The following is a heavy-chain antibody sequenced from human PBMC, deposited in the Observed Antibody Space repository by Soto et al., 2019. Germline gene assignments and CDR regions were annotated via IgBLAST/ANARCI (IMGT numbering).Heavy chain of an antibody. CDR1: GYTFTSYD. Sequence: GASVKVSCKASGYTFTSYDINWVRQATGQGLEWMGWMNPNSGNTGYAQKFQGRVTMTRNTSISTAYMELSSLRSEDTAVYYCARRNPLSYGPVWYYFDYWGQGTLVTVSS. CDR3: ARRNPLSYGPVWYYFDY. D-gene: IGHD5-18*01. V-gene: IGHV1-8*01. J-gene: IGHJ4*02. CDR2: MNPNSGNT.